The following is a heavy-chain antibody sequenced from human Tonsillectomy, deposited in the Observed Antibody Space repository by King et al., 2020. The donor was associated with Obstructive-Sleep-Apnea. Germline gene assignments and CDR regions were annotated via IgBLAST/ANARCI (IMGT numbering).Heavy chain of an antibody. CDR2: ISSGGEST. CDR1: GFSFSTYA. V-gene: IGHV3-23*04. J-gene: IGHJ4*02. CDR3: AKGDATYSSGWYYFDH. D-gene: IGHD6-13*01. Sequence: VQLVESGGGLVQPGGSLRVSCAASGFSFSTYAMSWFRQVPGKGLEWVSSISSGGESTYFADSVKGRFTVYGDNSKNTLYLQMESLTAGDTAIYNCAKGDATYSSGWYYFDHWGQGTLVTVSS.